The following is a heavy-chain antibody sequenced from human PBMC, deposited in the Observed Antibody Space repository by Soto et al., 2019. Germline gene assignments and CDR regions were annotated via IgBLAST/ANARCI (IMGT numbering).Heavy chain of an antibody. D-gene: IGHD3-10*01. V-gene: IGHV1-69*13. CDR2: IIPIFGTA. Sequence: SVKVSCKASGGAFSSYAISWVGQAPGQGLEWMGGIIPIFGTANYAQKFQGRVTITADESTSTAYMEMRSLRSEDTAVYYCAGMVRGVLSPSGQGTMVTVSS. CDR3: AGMVRGVLSP. CDR1: GGAFSSYA. J-gene: IGHJ5*02.